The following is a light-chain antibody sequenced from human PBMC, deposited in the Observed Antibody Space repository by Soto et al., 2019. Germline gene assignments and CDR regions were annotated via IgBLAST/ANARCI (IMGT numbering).Light chain of an antibody. CDR3: QQYEISPRT. Sequence: EIVLTQSPCTLSLSPGERATLSCRASQSVGGSLAWYQQRPGQAPKLLVYHTSNRATGIPDRFSASGSGTDFTLTISRLEPGDFAIYYCQQYEISPRTFGQGTKVDIK. J-gene: IGKJ1*01. CDR2: HTS. V-gene: IGKV3-20*01. CDR1: QSVGGS.